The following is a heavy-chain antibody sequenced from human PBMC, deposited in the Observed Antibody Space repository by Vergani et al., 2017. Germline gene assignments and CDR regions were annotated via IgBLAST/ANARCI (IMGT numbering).Heavy chain of an antibody. J-gene: IGHJ4*02. D-gene: IGHD3-22*01. CDR1: GFGFSTHT. CDR3: TRGWYYDSIAYWAY. V-gene: IGHV3-23*01. CDR2: ISNTGHGT. Sequence: EVQLLESGGGLVQPGGSLRLSCAASGFGFSTHTMTWVRQAPGKGLEWVTFISNTGHGTLYADAVKGRFTVSRDNSKNTVYLQMNSLRVEDTAVYYCTRGWYYDSIAYWAYWGQGTLVTVSS.